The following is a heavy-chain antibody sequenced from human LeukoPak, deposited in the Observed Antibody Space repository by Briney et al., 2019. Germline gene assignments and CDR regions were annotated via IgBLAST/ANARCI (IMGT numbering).Heavy chain of an antibody. D-gene: IGHD3-22*01. J-gene: IGHJ4*02. CDR3: ARGHYYDSSGYTFPYDY. CDR2: INHSGST. V-gene: IGHV4-34*01. Sequence: PSETLSLTCAVYGGSFSGYYWSWMRQPPGKGLEWIGEINHSGSTNYNPSLKSRVTISVDTSKNQFSLKLSSVTAADTAVYYCARGHYYDSSGYTFPYDYWGQGTLVTVSS. CDR1: GGSFSGYY.